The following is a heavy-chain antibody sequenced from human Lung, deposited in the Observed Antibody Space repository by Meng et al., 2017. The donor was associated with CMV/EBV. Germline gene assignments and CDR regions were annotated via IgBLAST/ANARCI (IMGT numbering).Heavy chain of an antibody. V-gene: IGHV3-30*02. CDR3: AKDGGGTLRGAIITKYYFDY. CDR2: IRFDGSNR. CDR1: GFSFSTYA. Sequence: GESLKISCVASGFSFSTYAMHWVRQAPGKGLEWVAFIRFDGSNRDYAGSVKGRFTISRDNSKNTLYVQMNNLRPEDTAVYYCAKDGGGTLRGAIITKYYFDYWGQGTPVTVSS. J-gene: IGHJ4*02. D-gene: IGHD3-10*01.